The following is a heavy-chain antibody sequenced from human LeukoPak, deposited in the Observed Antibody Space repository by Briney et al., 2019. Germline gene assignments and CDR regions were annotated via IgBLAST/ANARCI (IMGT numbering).Heavy chain of an antibody. J-gene: IGHJ4*02. CDR1: GFTFSSYA. CDR2: ISGSGGST. V-gene: IGHV3-23*01. Sequence: GGSLRLSCAASGFTFSSYAMSWVRQAPGKGLEWVSAISGSGGSTYYADPVKGRFTISRDNSKNTLYLQMNSLRAEDTAVYYCANSSPITMVRGVIIEDYWGQGTLVTVSS. CDR3: ANSSPITMVRGVIIEDY. D-gene: IGHD3-10*01.